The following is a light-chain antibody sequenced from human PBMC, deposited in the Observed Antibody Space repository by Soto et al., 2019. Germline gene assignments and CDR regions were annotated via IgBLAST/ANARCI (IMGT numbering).Light chain of an antibody. Sequence: DIQMTQSPSTLSASVGDRVTITCRASQSISSWLAWYQQKPGKAPQLLIYDASNLESGVPSRFSRSGSGTEFTLTITSLQPDDFATYYCQQYNTFWTFGQGTKVEIK. V-gene: IGKV1-5*01. CDR3: QQYNTFWT. CDR1: QSISSW. J-gene: IGKJ1*01. CDR2: DAS.